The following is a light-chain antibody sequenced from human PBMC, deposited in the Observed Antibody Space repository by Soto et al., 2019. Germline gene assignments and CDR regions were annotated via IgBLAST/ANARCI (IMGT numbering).Light chain of an antibody. V-gene: IGLV8-61*01. CDR2: DTN. CDR3: VLYMGRDTPYV. J-gene: IGLJ1*01. Sequence: QAVVTQEPSFSVSPGETVTLTCGLSSGSVSSSHHPSWYQQTPGQSPRTLIHDTNRRSSGVPDRFSGSILGNKAALTITGAQAGDESEYFCVLYMGRDTPYVVGSGTKLTVL. CDR1: SGSVSSSHH.